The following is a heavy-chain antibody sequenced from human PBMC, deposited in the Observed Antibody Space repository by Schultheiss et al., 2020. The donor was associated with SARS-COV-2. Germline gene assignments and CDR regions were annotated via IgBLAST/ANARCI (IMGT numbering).Heavy chain of an antibody. CDR2: ISYDGSNK. D-gene: IGHD3-10*01. Sequence: GGSLRLSCAASGFTFSSYAMHWVRQAPGKGLEWVAVISYDGSNKYYADSVKGRFTISRDNSKNTLYLQMNSLRAEDTAVYYCAREGVNYYGSGSYYLKPWGFDYWGQGTLVTVSS. V-gene: IGHV3-30*04. CDR1: GFTFSSYA. CDR3: AREGVNYYGSGSYYLKPWGFDY. J-gene: IGHJ4*02.